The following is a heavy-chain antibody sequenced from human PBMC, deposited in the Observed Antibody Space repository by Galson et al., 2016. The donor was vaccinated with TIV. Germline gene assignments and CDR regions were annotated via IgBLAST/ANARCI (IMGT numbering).Heavy chain of an antibody. J-gene: IGHJ6*03. V-gene: IGHV5-51*03. CDR2: IYLGDSDT. CDR3: ARSPADPQYSYYYIDV. Sequence: QSGAEVKQSGESLKISCKASGYSFTTHWIGWVRQMPGKGLEWMGIIYLGDSDTRYSPSFQGQVTISADKSISTAYLQWSALRASDTAMYYCARSPADPQYSYYYIDVWGKGTTVTVSS. CDR1: GYSFTTHW.